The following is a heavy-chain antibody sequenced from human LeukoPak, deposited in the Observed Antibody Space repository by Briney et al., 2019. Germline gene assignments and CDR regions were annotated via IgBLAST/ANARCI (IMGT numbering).Heavy chain of an antibody. CDR3: ARDGPPPTVLRYFDWHYYGMDV. V-gene: IGHV3-21*01. D-gene: IGHD3-9*01. CDR2: ISSSSRYI. CDR1: GFTFSSYA. J-gene: IGHJ6*02. Sequence: GGSLRLSCAASGFTFSSYAMSWVRQAPGTGLEWVSSISSSSRYIYYADSVKGRFTISRDNAKNSLYLQMNSLRAEDTAVYYCARDGPPPTVLRYFDWHYYGMDVWGQGTTVTVSS.